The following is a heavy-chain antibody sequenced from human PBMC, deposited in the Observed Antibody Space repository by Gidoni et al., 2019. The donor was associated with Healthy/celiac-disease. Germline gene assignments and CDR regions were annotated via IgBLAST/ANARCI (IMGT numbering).Heavy chain of an antibody. CDR1: GYSFTSYW. D-gene: IGHD3-10*02. Sequence: ELQLVQSGAEVNKPGESLKISCKGSGYSFTSYWIGWVRQMPGKGLEWMGIIYPGDSDTRYSPYFQGQVTISADKSISTAYLQWSSLKASDTAMYYCARGVRDVSPSRAFDIWGQGTMVTVSS. CDR2: IYPGDSDT. V-gene: IGHV5-51*01. CDR3: ARGVRDVSPSRAFDI. J-gene: IGHJ3*02.